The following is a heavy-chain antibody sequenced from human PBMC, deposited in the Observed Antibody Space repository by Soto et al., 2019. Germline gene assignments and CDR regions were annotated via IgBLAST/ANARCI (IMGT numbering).Heavy chain of an antibody. CDR2: INHSGST. D-gene: IGHD3-9*01. CDR3: ARGRLIYVFLTGYYKAPPRTYFDY. J-gene: IGHJ4*02. V-gene: IGHV4-34*01. Sequence: ASETLSLTCAVYGGSFSGYYWSRIRQPPGKGLEWIGEINHSGSTNYNPSLKSRVTISVDTSKNQFSLKLSSVTAADTAVYYCARGRLIYVFLTGYYKAPPRTYFDYGGQGTLVPVPS. CDR1: GGSFSGYY.